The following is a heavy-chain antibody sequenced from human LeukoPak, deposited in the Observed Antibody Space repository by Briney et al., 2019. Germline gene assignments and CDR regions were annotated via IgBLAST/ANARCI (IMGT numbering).Heavy chain of an antibody. Sequence: GGSLRLSCAASGFTVSSNYMSWVRQAPGKGLEWVSAISSSGGSTYYADSVKGRFTISRDNSKNTLYLQMNSLRAEDTAVYYCAKGGSSAHMDVWGKGTTVTVSS. D-gene: IGHD2-2*01. V-gene: IGHV3-23*01. CDR2: ISSSGGST. CDR1: GFTVSSNY. CDR3: AKGGSSAHMDV. J-gene: IGHJ6*03.